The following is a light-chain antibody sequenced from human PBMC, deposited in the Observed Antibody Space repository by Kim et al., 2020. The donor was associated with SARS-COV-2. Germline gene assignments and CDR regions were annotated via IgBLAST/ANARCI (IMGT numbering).Light chain of an antibody. J-gene: IGLJ2*01. CDR2: KDT. V-gene: IGLV3-27*01. CDR3: YSAADNKVI. CDR1: VLAKKF. Sequence: SYELKQPSSVSVSPGQTARITCSGDVLAKKFVRWSQQKPGQAPLVVIYKDTQRPSGIPERFSGSSSGTTDTLTISGARVEDEADYYCYSAADNKVIFGGGTQLTVL.